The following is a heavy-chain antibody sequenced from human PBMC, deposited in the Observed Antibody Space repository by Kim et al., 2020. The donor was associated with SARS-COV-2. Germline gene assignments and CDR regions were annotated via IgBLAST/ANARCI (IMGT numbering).Heavy chain of an antibody. V-gene: IGHV4-39*01. CDR1: GGSISSSSYY. Sequence: ETLSLTCTVSGGSISSSSYYWGWIRQPPGKGLEWIGSIYYSGSTYYNPSLKSRVTISVDTSKNQFSLKLSSVTAADTAVYYCARQDDILTGYQIGYFDYWGQGTLAT. J-gene: IGHJ4*02. CDR2: IYYSGST. D-gene: IGHD3-9*01. CDR3: ARQDDILTGYQIGYFDY.